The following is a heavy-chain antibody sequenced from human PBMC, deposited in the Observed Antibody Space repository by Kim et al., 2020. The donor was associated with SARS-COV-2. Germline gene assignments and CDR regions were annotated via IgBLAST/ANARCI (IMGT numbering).Heavy chain of an antibody. D-gene: IGHD3-10*01. V-gene: IGHV3-23*01. J-gene: IGHJ3*02. CDR1: GFTFSTYV. CDR3: AKRGNFRAFDI. Sequence: GGSLRLSCAASGFTFSTYVMNWVRQAPGKGLEWVSTISPGGDSTYHADSVKGRFTISRDNSKNTLYLQMNSLRAEDTALYYCAKRGNFRAFDIWGQGTMVTVSS. CDR2: ISPGGDST.